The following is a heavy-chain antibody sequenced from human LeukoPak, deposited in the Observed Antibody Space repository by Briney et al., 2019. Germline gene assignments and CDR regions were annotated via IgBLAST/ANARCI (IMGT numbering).Heavy chain of an antibody. J-gene: IGHJ4*02. CDR2: FDPEDGET. CDR3: ATDLRFSGIFDY. V-gene: IGHV1-24*01. Sequence: ASVKVSCKVSGYTLTELSMHWMRQAPGKGLEWMGGFDPEDGETIYAQKFQGRVTMTEDTSTDTAYMELSSLRSEDTAVYYCATDLRFSGIFDYWGQGTLVTVSS. CDR1: GYTLTELS. D-gene: IGHD3-10*01.